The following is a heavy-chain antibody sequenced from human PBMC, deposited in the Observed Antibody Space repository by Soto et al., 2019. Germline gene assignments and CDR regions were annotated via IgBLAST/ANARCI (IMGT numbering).Heavy chain of an antibody. Sequence: PGGSLRLSCAASGFTFSDYYISWIRQAPGKGLEWVSSITSSGSTTYYTDSVKGRFTISRDNAKNSLYLQMNSLRAEDTAVYYCARERYSYGPYYFDYWGQGTLVTVS. J-gene: IGHJ4*02. D-gene: IGHD5-18*01. CDR3: ARERYSYGPYYFDY. V-gene: IGHV3-11*01. CDR2: ITSSGSTT. CDR1: GFTFSDYY.